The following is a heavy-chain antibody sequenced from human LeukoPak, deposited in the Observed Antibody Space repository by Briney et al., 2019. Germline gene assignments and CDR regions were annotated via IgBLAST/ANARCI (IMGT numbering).Heavy chain of an antibody. Sequence: GGSLRLSCAASGFTFSSYAMSWVRQAPGKGLEWVSAISGSGGSTYYADSVKGRFTISRDNSKNTLYLQMNSLRAEDTAVYYCAKEFSLDSSGYYYVAAFDIWGQGTIVTVSS. D-gene: IGHD3-22*01. CDR2: ISGSGGST. CDR1: GFTFSSYA. CDR3: AKEFSLDSSGYYYVAAFDI. J-gene: IGHJ3*02. V-gene: IGHV3-23*01.